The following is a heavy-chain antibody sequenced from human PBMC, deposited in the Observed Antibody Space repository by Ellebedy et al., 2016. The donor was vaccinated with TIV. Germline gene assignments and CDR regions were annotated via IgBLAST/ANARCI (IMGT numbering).Heavy chain of an antibody. V-gene: IGHV3-30*03. CDR3: ARAPTAAGTGADY. CDR1: GFTFSSYG. CDR2: ISYDGSKN. J-gene: IGHJ4*02. D-gene: IGHD6-13*01. Sequence: GESLKISCAASGFTFSSYGMHWVRQAPGKGLEWVAVISYDGSKNYHADSVKGRFTISSDNSKNTLYLQMNSLRAEDTAVYYCARAPTAAGTGADYWGQGTLVTVSS.